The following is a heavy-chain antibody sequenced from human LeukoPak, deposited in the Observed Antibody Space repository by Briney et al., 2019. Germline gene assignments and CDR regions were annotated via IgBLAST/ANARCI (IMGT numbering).Heavy chain of an antibody. V-gene: IGHV1-18*01. CDR2: ISAYNGYK. CDR1: GYTLTSFS. D-gene: IGHD2-15*01. CDR3: VRGDCSGVNCYLPEYFRH. Sequence: ASVKVSCKASGYTLTSFSISWVRQAPGHGLEWMGWISAYNGYKDYAQKLQGRVTMTTETSTNTAYMELRSLRSDDTAVYYCVRGDCSGVNCYLPEYFRHWGQGTLVTVSS. J-gene: IGHJ1*01.